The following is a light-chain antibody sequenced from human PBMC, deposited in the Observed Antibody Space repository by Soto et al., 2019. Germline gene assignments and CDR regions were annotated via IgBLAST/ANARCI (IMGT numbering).Light chain of an antibody. J-gene: IGLJ3*02. Sequence: QAVVTQEPSLTVSPGGTVTLTCGSNTGTVTSGHYPYWFQLKPGQAPRTLIYDTDNSPSWTPARFSGSLLGGKAALTLSGAQPEDEADYYCLLSYSGSRVFGGGTKLTVL. CDR3: LLSYSGSRV. V-gene: IGLV7-46*01. CDR2: DTD. CDR1: TGTVTSGHY.